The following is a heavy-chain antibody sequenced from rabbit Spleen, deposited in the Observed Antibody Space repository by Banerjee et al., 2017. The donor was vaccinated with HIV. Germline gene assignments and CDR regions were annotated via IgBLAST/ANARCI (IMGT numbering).Heavy chain of an antibody. CDR3: ARDTGSSFSSYGMDL. Sequence: QSLEESGGDLVKPGASLTLTCTASGVSFSSSSYMCWVRQAPGKGLEWIACIDTGSSGFTYFATWAKGRFTCSKTSSTTVTLQMTSLTVADTATYFCARDTGSSFSSYGMDLWARGPSSPS. CDR2: IDTGSSGFT. CDR1: GVSFSSSSY. J-gene: IGHJ6*01. V-gene: IGHV1S40*01. D-gene: IGHD8-1*01.